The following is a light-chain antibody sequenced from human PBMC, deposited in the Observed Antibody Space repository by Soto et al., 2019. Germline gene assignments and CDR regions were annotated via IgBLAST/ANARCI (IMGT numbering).Light chain of an antibody. CDR3: QQYDNWPPIT. Sequence: EIALTQSPATLSVAPGERATLSFRASQSVSSNLAWYQQKHGQAPRLLIYGASTRATGIPARFSGSGPGTEFTLTISSLQSEDFAVYYCQQYDNWPPITFGQGTRLEIK. V-gene: IGKV3-15*01. CDR1: QSVSSN. CDR2: GAS. J-gene: IGKJ5*01.